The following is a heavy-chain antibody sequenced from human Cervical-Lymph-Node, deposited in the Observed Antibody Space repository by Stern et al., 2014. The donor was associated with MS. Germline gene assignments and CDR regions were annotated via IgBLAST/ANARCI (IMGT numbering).Heavy chain of an antibody. D-gene: IGHD5-18*01. J-gene: IGHJ4*02. Sequence: EMQLVESGGGPVQRGGSLRLSCAASGFTFTNYVMSWVRQAPGKGLEWVSSLSGSGGTTYYADSVKGRFPISRDNSKNTLYLQMNSLRAEDTAVYFCAKQKWPVHTTMPHWDSWGQGTLVTVSS. CDR3: AKQKWPVHTTMPHWDS. CDR2: LSGSGGTT. CDR1: GFTFTNYV. V-gene: IGHV3-23*04.